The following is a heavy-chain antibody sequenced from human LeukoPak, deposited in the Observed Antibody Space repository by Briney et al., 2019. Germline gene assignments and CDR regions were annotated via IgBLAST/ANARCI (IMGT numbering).Heavy chain of an antibody. D-gene: IGHD2-2*01. CDR2: IYYSGST. CDR3: ARGVVVPAAKSLNWSDP. J-gene: IGHJ5*02. CDR1: GGSISSYY. V-gene: IGHV4-59*01. Sequence: PSETLSLTCTVSGGSISSYYWSWIRQPPGKGLEWIGYIYYSGSTNYNPSLKSRVTISVDTSKNQFSLKLSSVTAADTAVYYCARGVVVPAAKSLNWSDPWGQGTLVTVSS.